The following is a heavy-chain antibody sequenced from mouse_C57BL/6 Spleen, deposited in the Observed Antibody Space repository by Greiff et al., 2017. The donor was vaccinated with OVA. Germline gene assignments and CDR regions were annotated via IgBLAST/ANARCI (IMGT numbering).Heavy chain of an antibody. Sequence: VQRVESGAELVKPGASVKISCKASGYAFSSYWMNWVKQRPGKGLEWIGQIYPGDGDTHYTEQFTGKATLTEDKSSFTAYMQLSSLTAEDSAVYGSARAYYYGRRGYFDVWGTGTTVTVSS. CDR3: ARAYYYGRRGYFDV. CDR2: IYPGDGDT. D-gene: IGHD1-1*01. CDR1: GYAFSSYW. V-gene: IGHV1-80*01. J-gene: IGHJ1*03.